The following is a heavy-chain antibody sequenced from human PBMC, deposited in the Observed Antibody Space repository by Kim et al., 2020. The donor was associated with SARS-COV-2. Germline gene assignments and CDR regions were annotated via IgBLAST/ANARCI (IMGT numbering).Heavy chain of an antibody. Sequence: GGSLRLSCAASGFTFSSYSMNWVRQAPGKGLEWVSYISSSSSTIYYADSVKGRFTISRDNAKNSLYLQMNSLRAEDTAVYYCARDHSDSGWYVDYYYYYGMDVWGQGTTVTVSS. V-gene: IGHV3-48*04. CDR3: ARDHSDSGWYVDYYYYYGMDV. CDR1: GFTFSSYS. D-gene: IGHD6-19*01. CDR2: ISSSSSTI. J-gene: IGHJ6*02.